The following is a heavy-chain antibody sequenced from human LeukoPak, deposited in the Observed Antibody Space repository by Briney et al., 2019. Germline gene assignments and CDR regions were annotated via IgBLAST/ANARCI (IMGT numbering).Heavy chain of an antibody. D-gene: IGHD4-23*01. CDR2: ISRSGAET. CDR3: AKKSPDSSGNPAYD. J-gene: IGHJ4*02. Sequence: GGSLRLSCAGAGFTFSNYGMSWVRQAPGKGLEWVSVISRSGAETYHADSVRGRFTISRDNAKNTLYLQMNSLRAEDTAVCYCAKKSPDSSGNPAYDWGQGTLVTVSS. V-gene: IGHV3-23*01. CDR1: GFTFSNYG.